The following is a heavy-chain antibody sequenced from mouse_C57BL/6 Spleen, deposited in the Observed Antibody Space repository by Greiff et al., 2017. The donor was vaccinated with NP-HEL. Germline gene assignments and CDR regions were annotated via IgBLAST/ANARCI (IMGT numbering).Heavy chain of an antibody. CDR1: GFTFSDYY. D-gene: IGHD2-5*01. CDR2: INYDGSST. J-gene: IGHJ4*01. CDR3: ARVGDSNGYAMDY. Sequence: EVKLMESEGGLVQPGSSIKLSCTASGFTFSDYYMAWVRQVPEKGLEWVANINYDGSSTYYLDSLKSRFIISRDNAKNILYLQMSSLKSEDTATYYCARVGDSNGYAMDYWGQGTSVTVSS. V-gene: IGHV5-16*01.